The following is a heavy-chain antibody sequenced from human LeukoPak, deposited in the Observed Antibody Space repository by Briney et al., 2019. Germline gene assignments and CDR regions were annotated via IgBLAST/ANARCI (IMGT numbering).Heavy chain of an antibody. V-gene: IGHV3-11*01. CDR2: ISSSGSTI. CDR1: GFTFSDYY. J-gene: IGHJ4*02. D-gene: IGHD3-3*01. CDR3: ARSRYYDFWSGYYARPYFDY. Sequence: GGSLRLSCAASGFTFSDYYMSWIRQAPGKGLEWVSYISSSGSTIYYADSVKGRFTISRDNAKNSLYLQMISLRAEDTAVYYCARSRYYDFWSGYYARPYFDYWGQGTLVTVSS.